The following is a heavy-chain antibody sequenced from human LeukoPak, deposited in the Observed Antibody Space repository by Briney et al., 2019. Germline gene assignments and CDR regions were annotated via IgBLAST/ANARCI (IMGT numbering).Heavy chain of an antibody. Sequence: GAPVKVCCKASGYTFTSYGITWVRQAPGQGLEWMGWISAYNGNTHYAQKLQGRVTMTTDTSTSTAYMDLGSLRSDDTAVYYCARDQFYRPYRGEAISFDYWGQGTLVTVSS. CDR3: ARDQFYRPYRGEAISFDY. J-gene: IGHJ4*02. CDR2: ISAYNGNT. V-gene: IGHV1-18*01. CDR1: GYTFTSYG. D-gene: IGHD3-10*01.